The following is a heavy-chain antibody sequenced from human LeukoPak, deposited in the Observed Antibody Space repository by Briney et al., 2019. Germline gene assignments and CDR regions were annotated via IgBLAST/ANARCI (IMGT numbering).Heavy chain of an antibody. D-gene: IGHD3-16*02. J-gene: IGHJ4*02. V-gene: IGHV3-64*01. Sequence: GGSLRLSCAASGFTFSSYAMHWVRQAPGKGLEYVSAISSNGGSTYYANSVKGRFTISRDNSKNTLYLQMGSLRAEDMALYYCARDFELSHWGQGTLVTVSS. CDR2: ISSNGGST. CDR1: GFTFSSYA. CDR3: ARDFELSH.